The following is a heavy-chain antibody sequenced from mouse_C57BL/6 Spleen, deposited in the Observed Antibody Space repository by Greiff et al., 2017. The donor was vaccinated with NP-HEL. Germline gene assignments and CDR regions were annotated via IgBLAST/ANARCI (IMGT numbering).Heavy chain of an antibody. V-gene: IGHV5-15*01. CDR1: GFTFSDYG. J-gene: IGHJ2*01. CDR3: ARHRNIGDYSPFDY. CDR2: ISNLAYSI. Sequence: EVQVVESGGGLVQPGGSLKLSCAASGFTFSDYGMAWVRQAPRKGPEWVAFISNLAYSIYYADTVTGRFTISRENAKNTLYLEMSSLRSEDTAMYYCARHRNIGDYSPFDYWGQGTTLTVSS. D-gene: IGHD2-13*01.